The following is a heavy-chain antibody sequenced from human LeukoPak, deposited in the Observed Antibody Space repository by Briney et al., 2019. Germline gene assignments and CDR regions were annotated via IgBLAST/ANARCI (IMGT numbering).Heavy chain of an antibody. J-gene: IGHJ6*03. CDR2: ITDGGGDT. V-gene: IGHV3-23*01. CDR1: GFTFSNYA. D-gene: IGHD3-10*01. CDR3: ARFAAGGSYYYYMDV. Sequence: PGGSLRLSCAASGFTFSNYAMTWVRQAPGKGLEWVSSITDGGGDTAYADSVKGQFTISRDNAKNSLYLQMNSLRADDTAVYYCARFAAGGSYYYYMDVWGKGTTVTVSS.